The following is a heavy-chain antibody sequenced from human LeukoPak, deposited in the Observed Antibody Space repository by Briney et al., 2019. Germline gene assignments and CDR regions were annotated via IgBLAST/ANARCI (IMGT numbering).Heavy chain of an antibody. CDR3: AKDRAWGTNIVVVPAALDY. J-gene: IGHJ4*02. CDR1: GFTFSSYA. CDR2: ISGSGGST. D-gene: IGHD2-2*01. V-gene: IGHV3-23*01. Sequence: GGSLRLSCAASGFTFSSYAMSWVRQAPGKGLEWVSAISGSGGSTYYAGSVKGRFTISRDNSKNTLYLQMNSLRAEDTAVYYCAKDRAWGTNIVVVPAALDYWGQGTLVTVSS.